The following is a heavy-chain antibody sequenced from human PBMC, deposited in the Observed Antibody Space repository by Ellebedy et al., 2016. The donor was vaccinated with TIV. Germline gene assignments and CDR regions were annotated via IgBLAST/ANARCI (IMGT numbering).Heavy chain of an antibody. D-gene: IGHD2-15*01. Sequence: PGGSLRLSCAASGFTFSNAWMHRVRQAPGKGPVWVSRLNSDGSSTVYTDSVKGRFTISRDNAKNTLYLQMNSLRAEDTAVYYCARNRYCSGGDCYALGYWGQGTLVTVSS. CDR3: ARNRYCSGGDCYALGY. CDR2: LNSDGSST. V-gene: IGHV3-74*01. J-gene: IGHJ4*02. CDR1: GFTFSNAW.